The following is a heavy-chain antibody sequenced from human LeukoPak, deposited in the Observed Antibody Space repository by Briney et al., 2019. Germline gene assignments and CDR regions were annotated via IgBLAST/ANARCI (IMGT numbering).Heavy chain of an antibody. CDR1: GGTFSSYA. Sequence: GASVKVSCKASGGTFSSYAISWVRQAPGQGLEWMGGIIPIFGTANYAQKFQGRVTITADKSTSTAYMELSSLRSEDTAVYYCARGCSGGSCPDYWGQGTLVTVSS. J-gene: IGHJ4*02. V-gene: IGHV1-69*06. CDR2: IIPIFGTA. D-gene: IGHD2-15*01. CDR3: ARGCSGGSCPDY.